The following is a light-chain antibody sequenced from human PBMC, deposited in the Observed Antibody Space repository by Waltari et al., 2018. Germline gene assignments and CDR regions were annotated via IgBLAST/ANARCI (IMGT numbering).Light chain of an antibody. CDR3: QQYDNLPLT. V-gene: IGKV1-33*01. Sequence: DIQMTESASSLSASVGDRVTGTCQASQDISNYLNWYQQKPGQAPKLLIYDASNLETGVPSRFSGSGSGTDFTFTISSLQPEDIATYYCQQYDNLPLTFGQGTKLEIK. CDR2: DAS. CDR1: QDISNY. J-gene: IGKJ2*01.